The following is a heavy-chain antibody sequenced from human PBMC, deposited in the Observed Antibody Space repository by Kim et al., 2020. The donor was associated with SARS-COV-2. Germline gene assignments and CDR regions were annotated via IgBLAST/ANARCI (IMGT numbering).Heavy chain of an antibody. V-gene: IGHV4-34*01. CDR3: ARGAIRYRAVAGTAVWFDP. Sequence: SETLSLTCAVYGGSFSGYYWSWIRQPPGKGLEWIGEINHSGSTNYNPSLKSRVTISVDTSKNQFSLKLSSVTAADTAVYYCARGAIRYRAVAGTAVWFDPWGQGTLVTVSS. D-gene: IGHD6-19*01. J-gene: IGHJ5*02. CDR2: INHSGST. CDR1: GGSFSGYY.